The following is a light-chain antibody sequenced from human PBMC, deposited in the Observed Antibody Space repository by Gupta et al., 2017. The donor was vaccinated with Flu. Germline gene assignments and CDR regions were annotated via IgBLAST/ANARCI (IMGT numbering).Light chain of an antibody. J-gene: IGLJ2*01. CDR2: DVS. CDR1: TSYVGGDTC. CDR3: SSYTIAITIVVA. Sequence: TSTCTGTTSYVGGDTCVYWYHQRSATAPNLMIYDVSDRHSVISNRFSVSKSGNTASLTISVLQAEDEADYYCSSYTIAITIVVAFGGGTKLTVL. V-gene: IGLV2-14*04.